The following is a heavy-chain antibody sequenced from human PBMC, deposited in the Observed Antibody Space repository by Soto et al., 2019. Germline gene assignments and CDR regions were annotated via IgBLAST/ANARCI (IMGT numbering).Heavy chain of an antibody. Sequence: GGSLRLSCAASGFTFSSYAMSWVRQAPGKGLEWVSAISGSGGSTYYADSVKGRFTISRDNSKNTLYLQMNSLRAEDTAVYYCAKDSHYDFWSGSSSYWGQGTLVTVSS. V-gene: IGHV3-23*01. D-gene: IGHD3-3*01. J-gene: IGHJ4*02. CDR3: AKDSHYDFWSGSSSY. CDR1: GFTFSSYA. CDR2: ISGSGGST.